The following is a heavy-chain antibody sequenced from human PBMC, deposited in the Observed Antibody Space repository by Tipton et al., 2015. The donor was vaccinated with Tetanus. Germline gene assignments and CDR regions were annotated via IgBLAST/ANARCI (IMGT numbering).Heavy chain of an antibody. CDR2: IYHTGGS. CDR1: GVSMRNGGYS. Sequence: TLSLTCDVSGVSMRNGGYSWSWVRQPPGKGLEWIGYIYHTGGSYYNPSLKSRVTMSVDLSKNEFSLNLASATAADTAVYYCARDRHPYRISGAFRGNDALDIWGPGALVTVSS. D-gene: IGHD1-26*01. J-gene: IGHJ3*02. CDR3: ARDRHPYRISGAFRGNDALDI. V-gene: IGHV4-30-2*01.